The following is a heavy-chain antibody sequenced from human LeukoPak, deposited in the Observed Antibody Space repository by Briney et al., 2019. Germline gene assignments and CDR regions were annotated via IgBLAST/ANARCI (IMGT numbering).Heavy chain of an antibody. Sequence: ASVKVSCKALGYTFTDHYFHWLRPAPGQGIEWMGWIHPCRGDTNIAQKLQGRVSLTRDMSISTAYMELSRLTSDETAVYYCARDHNWGPDYWGQGTLVSVSS. D-gene: IGHD7-27*01. J-gene: IGHJ4*02. CDR1: GYTFTDHY. CDR3: ARDHNWGPDY. CDR2: IHPCRGDT. V-gene: IGHV1-2*02.